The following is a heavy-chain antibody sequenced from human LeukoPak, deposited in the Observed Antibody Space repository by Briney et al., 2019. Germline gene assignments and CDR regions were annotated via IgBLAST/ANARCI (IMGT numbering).Heavy chain of an antibody. D-gene: IGHD3-3*01. J-gene: IGHJ3*02. CDR2: VSDDGGST. Sequence: GGSLRLSCAASRFTFSNCAMCWVRQAPGKGLEWVSAVSDDGGSTYYGDSVQGRFTISRDNSNNTLFLQMNSLRAADTAIYYCAKVLITLSGVTRYDAFAMWGQGTRVTVSS. CDR1: RFTFSNCA. CDR3: AKVLITLSGVTRYDAFAM. V-gene: IGHV3-23*01.